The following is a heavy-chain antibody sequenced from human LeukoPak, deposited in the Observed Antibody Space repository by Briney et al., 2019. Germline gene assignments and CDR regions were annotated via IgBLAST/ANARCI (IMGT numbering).Heavy chain of an antibody. D-gene: IGHD1-26*01. CDR3: ARQLSGSLFNDAFDI. V-gene: IGHV5-51*01. CDR2: IYPGDSDT. J-gene: IGHJ3*02. Sequence: NLGESLKISCKGSGYSFTSSWIGWVRQMPGKGLEWMGIIYPGDSDTRYSPSFQGQVTISADKSISAAYLQWSSLKASDTAMYYCARQLSGSLFNDAFDIWGQGTMVTVSS. CDR1: GYSFTSSW.